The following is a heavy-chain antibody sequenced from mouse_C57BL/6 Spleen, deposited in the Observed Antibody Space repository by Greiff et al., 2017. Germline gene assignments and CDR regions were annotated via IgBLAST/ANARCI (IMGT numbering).Heavy chain of an antibody. CDR3: ARGSGPFDY. J-gene: IGHJ2*01. V-gene: IGHV1-69*01. CDR1: GYTFTSYW. CDR2: IDPSDSYT. Sequence: VQLQQPGAELVMPGASVKLSCKASGYTFTSYWMHWVEQRPGQGLEWIGEIDPSDSYTNYNQKFKGKSTLTVDKSSSTAYMQLSSLTSEDSAVYYCARGSGPFDYWGQGTTLTVSS.